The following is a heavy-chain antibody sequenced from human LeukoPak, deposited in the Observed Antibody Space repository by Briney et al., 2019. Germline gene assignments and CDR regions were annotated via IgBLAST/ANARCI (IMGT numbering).Heavy chain of an antibody. J-gene: IGHJ3*02. V-gene: IGHV1-2*04. Sequence: GASVKVSCKGSGGTFSSYAISWVRQAPGQGLEWMGWINPNSGGTNYAQKFQGWVTMIRDTSISTAYMELSRLRSDDTAVYYCARAAFGDPRDAFDIWGQGTMVTVAS. D-gene: IGHD3-10*01. CDR1: GGTFSSYA. CDR3: ARAAFGDPRDAFDI. CDR2: INPNSGGT.